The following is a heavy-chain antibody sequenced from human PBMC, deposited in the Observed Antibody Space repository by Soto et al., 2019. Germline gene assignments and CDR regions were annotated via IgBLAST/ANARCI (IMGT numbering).Heavy chain of an antibody. CDR3: AREFSSGWAERGGCFDY. Sequence: QVQLVESGGGVVQPGRSLRLSCAASGFTFSSYGMHWVRQAPGKGLEWVAVIWYDGSNKYYADSVKGRFTISRDNSKNTLYLQMNSLRAEDTAVYYCAREFSSGWAERGGCFDYWGQGTLVTVSS. CDR2: IWYDGSNK. D-gene: IGHD6-19*01. V-gene: IGHV3-33*01. CDR1: GFTFSSYG. J-gene: IGHJ4*02.